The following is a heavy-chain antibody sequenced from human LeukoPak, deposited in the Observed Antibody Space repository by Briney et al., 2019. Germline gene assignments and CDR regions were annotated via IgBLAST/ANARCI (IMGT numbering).Heavy chain of an antibody. V-gene: IGHV3-23*01. Sequence: GGSLRLSCAASGFTFSSYALSWVRQAPGKGLEWVSAISGSGGSAYYADSVKGRFTISRDNSKNTVYLQMNSLRAEDTAVYYCAKRYCGGGSCHFYYYYGMDVWGQGTTVTVSS. D-gene: IGHD2-15*01. CDR1: GFTFSSYA. CDR2: ISGSGGSA. CDR3: AKRYCGGGSCHFYYYYGMDV. J-gene: IGHJ6*02.